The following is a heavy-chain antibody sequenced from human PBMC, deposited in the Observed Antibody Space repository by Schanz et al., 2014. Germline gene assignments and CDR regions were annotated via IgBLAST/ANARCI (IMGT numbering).Heavy chain of an antibody. CDR1: GFTFSDYY. Sequence: QVYLVESGGDLVKPGGSLRLSCAASGFTFSDYYMAWIRQAPGKGLEWVSHISGSSIHKNYADSVKGRFSISRDNGETSVYLQINSLRVEDTAVYACARFLARYQYYGVDVWGQGTTVIVSS. D-gene: IGHD3-3*01. J-gene: IGHJ6*02. CDR2: ISGSSIHK. V-gene: IGHV3-11*05. CDR3: ARFLARYQYYGVDV.